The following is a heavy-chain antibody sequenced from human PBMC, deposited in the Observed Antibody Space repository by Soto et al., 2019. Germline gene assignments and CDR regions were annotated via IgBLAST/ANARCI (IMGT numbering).Heavy chain of an antibody. V-gene: IGHV3-48*02. CDR2: ISSSSSTI. J-gene: IGHJ6*02. CDR3: ARGAYRTDYYYYAMDV. CDR1: GFTFGSYS. Sequence: EVQLVESGGGLVQPGGSLRLSCAASGFTFGSYSMNWVRQAPGKGLEWVSYISSSSSTIYYADSVKGRFTISRDNAKNSLYLQMNSLRDEDTAVYYCARGAYRTDYYYYAMDVWGQGTTVTVSS. D-gene: IGHD3-16*01.